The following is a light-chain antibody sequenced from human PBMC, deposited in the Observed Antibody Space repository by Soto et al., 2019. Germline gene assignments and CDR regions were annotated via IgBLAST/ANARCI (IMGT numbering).Light chain of an antibody. V-gene: IGLV2-23*02. CDR1: SSDIGSYNR. J-gene: IGLJ2*01. Sequence: QPVLTQPASVSGSPGQSITISCTGTSSDIGSYNRVSWYQQHPGKAPKLMIYEDTQRPSRVSNRFSGSKSGNTASLTITGLQAEDEADYYCCSYAGPSVFVVFGGGTKVTVL. CDR2: EDT. CDR3: CSYAGPSVFVV.